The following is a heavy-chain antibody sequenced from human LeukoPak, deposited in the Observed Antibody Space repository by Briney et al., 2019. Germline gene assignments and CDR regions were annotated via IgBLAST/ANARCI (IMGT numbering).Heavy chain of an antibody. V-gene: IGHV1-69*13. CDR1: GGTFSNFA. D-gene: IGHD6-19*01. CDR3: ARSHSSGWYGIANSFDY. J-gene: IGHJ4*02. Sequence: GASVKVSCKASGGTFSNFAFSWVRQAPGQGLEWMGGIIPIFGTANYAQKFQGRVTITADESTSTAYLELSSLRSEDTAVYYCARSHSSGWYGIANSFDYWGQGTLVTVSS. CDR2: IIPIFGTA.